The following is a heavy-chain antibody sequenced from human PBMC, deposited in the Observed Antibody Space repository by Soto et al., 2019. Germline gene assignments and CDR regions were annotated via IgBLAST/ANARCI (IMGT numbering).Heavy chain of an antibody. D-gene: IGHD5-12*01. CDR1: GYSFTSYW. Sequence: GSLKISCKGSGYSFTSYWIGWVRQMPGKGLEWMGIIYPGDSDTRYSPSFQGQVTISADKSISTAYLQWSSLKASDTAMYYCARESYSGYDDHDAFDIWGQGTMVTVSS. V-gene: IGHV5-51*01. J-gene: IGHJ3*02. CDR2: IYPGDSDT. CDR3: ARESYSGYDDHDAFDI.